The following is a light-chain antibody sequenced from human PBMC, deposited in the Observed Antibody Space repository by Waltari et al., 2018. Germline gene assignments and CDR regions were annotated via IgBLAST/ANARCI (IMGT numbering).Light chain of an antibody. Sequence: EIVMTQSPATLSVSPGERATLSRRASQTLTSNLAWYQQKPGQAPRLLTDGASTRATGIPARFSGSGSGTQFTLTISSLQSEDFVVYYCQQYNNRPYTFGQGTKLEIK. CDR2: GAS. CDR1: QTLTSN. CDR3: QQYNNRPYT. J-gene: IGKJ2*01. V-gene: IGKV3-15*01.